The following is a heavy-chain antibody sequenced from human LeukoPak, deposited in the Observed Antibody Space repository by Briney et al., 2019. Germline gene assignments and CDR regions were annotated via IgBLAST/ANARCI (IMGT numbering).Heavy chain of an antibody. CDR3: ARNWQLAHDAFDI. D-gene: IGHD6-13*01. Sequence: SVKVSCKASGGTFSSYAISWVRQAPGQGLEWMGGIIPIFGTANYAQKFQGRVTITADESTSTAYMELSSLRSEDTAVYYCARNWQLAHDAFDIWGQGTMVTVSS. V-gene: IGHV1-69*13. J-gene: IGHJ3*02. CDR2: IIPIFGTA. CDR1: GGTFSSYA.